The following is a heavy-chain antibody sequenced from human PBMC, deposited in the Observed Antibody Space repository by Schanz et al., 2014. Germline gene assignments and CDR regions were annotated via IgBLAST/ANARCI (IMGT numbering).Heavy chain of an antibody. V-gene: IGHV3-33*01. CDR2: VWSDGNTK. Sequence: QVQLVESGGGVVQPGRSLRLSCAASGFTFSRFGMHWVRQAPGKGPEWVALVWSDGNTKYYVDSVKGRFTISRDNSMNTLHLQMDGLRVEDTAVYYCARDAVALVPEYFMDVWGKGTPVTDSS. CDR3: ARDAVALVPEYFMDV. CDR1: GFTFSRFG. J-gene: IGHJ6*03. D-gene: IGHD2-15*01.